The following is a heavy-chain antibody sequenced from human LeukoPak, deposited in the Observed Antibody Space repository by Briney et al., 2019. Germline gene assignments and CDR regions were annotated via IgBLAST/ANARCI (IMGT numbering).Heavy chain of an antibody. D-gene: IGHD3-10*01. CDR2: INAGNGNT. CDR1: GYTFTSYA. CDR3: ARAGQLLWFGEPSGYFDY. V-gene: IGHV1-3*01. J-gene: IGHJ4*02. Sequence: GASVKVSCKASGYTFTSYAVHWVRHAPGQRLEVMGWINAGNGNTKYSQKFQSRVTITRDTSASTAYMELSSLRSEDTAVYYCARAGQLLWFGEPSGYFDYWGQGTLVTVSS.